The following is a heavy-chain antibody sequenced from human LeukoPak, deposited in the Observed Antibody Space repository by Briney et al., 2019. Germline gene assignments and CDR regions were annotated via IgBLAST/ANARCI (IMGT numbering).Heavy chain of an antibody. CDR3: ARDRWDSSSGFDP. CDR1: GYTFTSYG. Sequence: ASVKVSCKASGYTFTSYGISWVRQAPGQGLEWMGWINTNTGNPTYAQGFTGRFVFSVDTSVTTAYLQINSLKAEDTAVYYCARDRWDSSSGFDPWGQGTLVTVSS. D-gene: IGHD6-13*01. V-gene: IGHV7-4-1*02. J-gene: IGHJ5*02. CDR2: INTNTGNP.